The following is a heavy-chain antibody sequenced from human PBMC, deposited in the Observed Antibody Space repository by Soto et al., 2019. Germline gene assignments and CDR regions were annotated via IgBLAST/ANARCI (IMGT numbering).Heavy chain of an antibody. Sequence: GASVKVSCKVSGYTLTELSIQWVRQAPGKGLEWMGGFDPEDGETIYAQKFQGRVTMTEDTSTDTAYMELSSLRSEDTAVYYCATSSGITGTSDYWGQGTLVTVSS. CDR1: GYTLTELS. CDR2: FDPEDGET. D-gene: IGHD1-20*01. J-gene: IGHJ4*02. CDR3: ATSSGITGTSDY. V-gene: IGHV1-24*01.